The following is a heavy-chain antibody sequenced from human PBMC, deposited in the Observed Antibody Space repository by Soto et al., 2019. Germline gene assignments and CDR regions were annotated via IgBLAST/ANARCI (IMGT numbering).Heavy chain of an antibody. CDR3: ARFVYSSTGPKFDY. CDR1: GFSLTTTGEA. V-gene: IGHV2-5*02. Sequence: QITLKESGPTLVKPTQTLTLTCNFSGFSLTTTGEAVGWSRQPPGKALEWLALIYWDDEKLYSPSLKSRLTITKDSSKKQVVLTMTSMDPGDTATYYCARFVYSSTGPKFDYWGQGTLVAVSS. D-gene: IGHD6-13*01. J-gene: IGHJ4*02. CDR2: IYWDDEK.